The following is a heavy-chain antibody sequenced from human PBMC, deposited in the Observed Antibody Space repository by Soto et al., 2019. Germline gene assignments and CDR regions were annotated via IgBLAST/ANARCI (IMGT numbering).Heavy chain of an antibody. CDR2: IYYTGST. Sequence: SETLSLTCTVSGGSISSGGYYWSWIRQHPGRGLEWIGNIYYTGSTHYDPSLKSRITISLDTSKNQISLKLSSVTAADTAVYYCASSPVTGIYYAMDVWGQGTTVTVSS. CDR1: GGSISSGGYY. CDR3: ASSPVTGIYYAMDV. V-gene: IGHV4-31*03. J-gene: IGHJ6*02. D-gene: IGHD6-19*01.